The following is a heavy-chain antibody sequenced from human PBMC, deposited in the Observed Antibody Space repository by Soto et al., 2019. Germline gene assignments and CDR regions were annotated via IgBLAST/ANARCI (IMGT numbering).Heavy chain of an antibody. J-gene: IGHJ5*02. CDR2: INHSGST. CDR3: ARGGPYYYDSSRNWFDP. D-gene: IGHD3-22*01. Sequence: WETLSLTCAVYCGSFIGYYWSWIRQPPGKGLEWIGEINHSGSTNYNPSLKSRVTISVDTSKNQFSLKLSSVTAADTAVYYCARGGPYYYDSSRNWFDPWGQGTLVTVSS. V-gene: IGHV4-34*01. CDR1: CGSFIGYY.